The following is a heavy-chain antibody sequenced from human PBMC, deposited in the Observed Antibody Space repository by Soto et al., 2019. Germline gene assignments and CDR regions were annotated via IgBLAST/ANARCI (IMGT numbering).Heavy chain of an antibody. J-gene: IGHJ4*02. CDR3: AAGGGLPRYY. Sequence: QLQLQESGSGLVKPSQTLSLTCAVSGGSISSGGYSWSWIRQPPGKGLEWIGYIYHSGSTYYNPSLKGRVTRAVYRSKNQFSLKLSSVTAADTAVYYCAAGGGLPRYYWGQGTLVTVSS. V-gene: IGHV4-30-2*01. CDR1: GGSISSGGYS. CDR2: IYHSGST. D-gene: IGHD5-12*01.